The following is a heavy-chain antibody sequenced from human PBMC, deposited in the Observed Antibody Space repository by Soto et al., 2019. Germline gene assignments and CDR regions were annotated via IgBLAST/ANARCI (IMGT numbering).Heavy chain of an antibody. J-gene: IGHJ6*02. CDR2: IIPIFGTA. CDR1: GGTVSSYA. CDR3: ARSGARPGDYYYGMGV. Sequence: QVQLVQSGAEVKKPGSSVKVSCKASGGTVSSYAISWVRQAPGQGLEWMGGIIPIFGTADYAQKFQGRVTIPADESTSTAYMELSSLRSEDTAVYYCARSGARPGDYYYGMGVWGQGTTVTVSS. V-gene: IGHV1-69*12. D-gene: IGHD3-10*01.